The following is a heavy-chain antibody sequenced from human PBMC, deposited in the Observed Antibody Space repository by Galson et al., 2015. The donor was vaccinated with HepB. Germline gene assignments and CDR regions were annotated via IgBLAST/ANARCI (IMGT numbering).Heavy chain of an antibody. J-gene: IGHJ4*02. V-gene: IGHV3-30*04. CDR3: ARDVEYSSGWESYYFDY. CDR1: GFTFSSYA. CDR2: ISYDGSNK. D-gene: IGHD6-19*01. Sequence: SLRLSCAASGFTFSSYAMHWVRQAPGKGLEWVAVISYDGSNKYYADSVKGRFTISRDNSKNTLYLQMNSLRAEDTAVYYCARDVEYSSGWESYYFDYWGQGTLVTVSS.